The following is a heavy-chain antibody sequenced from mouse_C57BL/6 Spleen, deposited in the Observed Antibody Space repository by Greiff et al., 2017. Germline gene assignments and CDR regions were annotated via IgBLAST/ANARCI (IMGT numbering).Heavy chain of an antibody. J-gene: IGHJ4*01. CDR2: ISSGSSTI. Sequence: EVQVVESGGGLVKPGGSLKLSCAASGFTFSDYGMHWVRQAPEKGLEWVAYISSGSSTIYYADTVKGRFTISRDNAKNTLFLQMTSLRSEDTAMYYCARPIYYGLYAMDYWGQGTSVTVSS. CDR3: ARPIYYGLYAMDY. CDR1: GFTFSDYG. V-gene: IGHV5-17*01. D-gene: IGHD2-1*01.